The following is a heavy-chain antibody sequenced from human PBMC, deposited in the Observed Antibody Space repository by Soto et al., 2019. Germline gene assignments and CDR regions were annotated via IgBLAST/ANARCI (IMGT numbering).Heavy chain of an antibody. D-gene: IGHD3-16*01. J-gene: IGHJ4*02. Sequence: QVQLVESGGGVVQPGRSLRLSCAASGFTFSSYAMHWVRQAPGKGLEWVAVISHDGTNAYYADSVKGRFTISRDNSKNPLDMQSNSLRTEDTAVYYCSRDVVGGACDYWGQGTLVTVSS. V-gene: IGHV3-30-3*01. CDR3: SRDVVGGACDY. CDR2: ISHDGTNA. CDR1: GFTFSSYA.